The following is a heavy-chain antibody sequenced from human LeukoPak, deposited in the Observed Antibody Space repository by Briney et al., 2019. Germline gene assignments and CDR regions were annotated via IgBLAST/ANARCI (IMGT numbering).Heavy chain of an antibody. CDR2: IYTSGST. D-gene: IGHD3-9*01. Sequence: PSETLSLTCTVSGGSISSYYWSWIRQPAGKGLEWIGRIYTSGSTNYNPSLKSRVTMSVDTSKNQFSLKLSSVTAADTAVYYCARDRLYYDISTGYQSEGFFDYWGQGTLVTVSS. J-gene: IGHJ4*02. V-gene: IGHV4-4*07. CDR1: GGSISSYY. CDR3: ARDRLYYDISTGYQSEGFFDY.